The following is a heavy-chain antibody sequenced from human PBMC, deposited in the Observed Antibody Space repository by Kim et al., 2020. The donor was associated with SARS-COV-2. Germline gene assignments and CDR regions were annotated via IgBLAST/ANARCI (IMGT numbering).Heavy chain of an antibody. Sequence: DDSVNGRYTTTRNNYENTLYLQMNSLSAEDTAVYYCGRDFTEYSSSFDYWGQGTLVTVSS. CDR3: GRDFTEYSSSFDY. J-gene: IGHJ4*02. D-gene: IGHD6-6*01. V-gene: IGHV3-33*01.